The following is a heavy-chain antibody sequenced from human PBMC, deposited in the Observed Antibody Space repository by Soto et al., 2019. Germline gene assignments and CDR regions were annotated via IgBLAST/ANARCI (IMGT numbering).Heavy chain of an antibody. CDR2: INHSGGT. Sequence: QVQLQQWAAGLLKSSETLSLTCAVYGGSFSGYCWSWIRQPTGMGLEWIGEINHSGGTKYTTSLKSRVTISVDTHKNQFPLKLSSATDADTAVYYCARFSGYDSNWFDPWGQGTLVTVSS. D-gene: IGHD5-12*01. J-gene: IGHJ5*02. CDR1: GGSFSGYC. V-gene: IGHV4-34*01. CDR3: ARFSGYDSNWFDP.